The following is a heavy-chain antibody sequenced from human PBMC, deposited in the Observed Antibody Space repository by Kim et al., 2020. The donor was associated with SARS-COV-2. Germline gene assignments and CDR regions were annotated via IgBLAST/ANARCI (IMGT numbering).Heavy chain of an antibody. J-gene: IGHJ2*01. CDR2: ISGSGGST. CDR1: GFTFSSYA. Sequence: GGSLRLSCAASGFTFSSYAMSWVRQAPGKGLEWVSAISGSGGSTYYADSVKGRFTISRDNSKNTLYLQMNSLRAEDTAVYYCANQPRYYDFWSGYLGPGYFDLWGRGTLVTVSS. V-gene: IGHV3-23*01. CDR3: ANQPRYYDFWSGYLGPGYFDL. D-gene: IGHD3-3*01.